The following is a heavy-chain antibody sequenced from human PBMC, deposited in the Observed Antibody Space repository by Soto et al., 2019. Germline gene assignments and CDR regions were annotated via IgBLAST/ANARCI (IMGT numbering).Heavy chain of an antibody. J-gene: IGHJ6*02. CDR1: GFTFGDYA. CDR3: TRGPWIAAPDYYYYGMDV. D-gene: IGHD6-13*01. Sequence: HPGGSLRLSCTASGFTFGDYAMSWFRQAPGKGLEWVGFIRSKAYGGTTEYAASVKGRFTISRDDSKSIAYLQMNSLKTEDTAVYYCTRGPWIAAPDYYYYGMDVWGQGTTVTVSS. V-gene: IGHV3-49*03. CDR2: IRSKAYGGTT.